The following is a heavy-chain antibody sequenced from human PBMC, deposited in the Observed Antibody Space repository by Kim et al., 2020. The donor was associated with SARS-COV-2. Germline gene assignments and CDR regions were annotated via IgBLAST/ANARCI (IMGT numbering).Heavy chain of an antibody. V-gene: IGHV3-23*01. CDR3: SASDY. Sequence: IRDSGGRTHYADSVKGRFTISRDNSKNTLYLQLNSLRAEDTAVYYCSASDYWGQGTLVTVSS. J-gene: IGHJ4*02. CDR2: IRDSGGRT.